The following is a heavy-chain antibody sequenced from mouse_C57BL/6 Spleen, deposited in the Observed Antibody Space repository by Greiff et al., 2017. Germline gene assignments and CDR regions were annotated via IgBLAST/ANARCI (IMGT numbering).Heavy chain of an antibody. CDR2: IYPGSGSI. Sequence: VQLQQPGAELVKPGASVKMSCKASGYTFTSYWITWVKQRPGQGLEWIGDIYPGSGSINYNEKFKSKATLTVDTSSSTAYMQLSSLTSEDSAVYYCARRRGIYYGSSEGYFDYWGQGTTLTVSS. D-gene: IGHD1-1*01. CDR3: ARRRGIYYGSSEGYFDY. V-gene: IGHV1-55*01. CDR1: GYTFTSYW. J-gene: IGHJ2*01.